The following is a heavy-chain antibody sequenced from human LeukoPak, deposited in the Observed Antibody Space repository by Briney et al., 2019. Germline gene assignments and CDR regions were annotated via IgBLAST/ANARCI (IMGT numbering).Heavy chain of an antibody. D-gene: IGHD5-18*01. Sequence: GGSLRLSCVASGFPFSSYWMTWVCQAPGKGLEWVANIKQDGSKKSYVDSVKGRFTISRDNAKNSLYLQMNSLRAEDTAVYYCAKRGYSYGQFDYWGQGTLVTVSS. CDR1: GFPFSSYW. V-gene: IGHV3-7*03. J-gene: IGHJ4*02. CDR3: AKRGYSYGQFDY. CDR2: IKQDGSKK.